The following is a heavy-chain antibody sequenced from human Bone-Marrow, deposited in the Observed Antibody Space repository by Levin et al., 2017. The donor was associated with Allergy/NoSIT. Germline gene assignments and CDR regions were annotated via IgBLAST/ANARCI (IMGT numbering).Heavy chain of an antibody. Sequence: PGGSLRLSCAASGFTFSSYAMHWVRQAPGKGLEWVAVISYDGSNKYYADSVKGRFTISRDNSKNTLYLQMNSLRAEDTAVYYCARGRCTNGVCYSVFTESRYYYGMDVWGQGTTVTVSS. CDR3: ARGRCTNGVCYSVFTESRYYYGMDV. V-gene: IGHV3-30*04. CDR1: GFTFSSYA. CDR2: ISYDGSNK. J-gene: IGHJ6*02. D-gene: IGHD2-8*01.